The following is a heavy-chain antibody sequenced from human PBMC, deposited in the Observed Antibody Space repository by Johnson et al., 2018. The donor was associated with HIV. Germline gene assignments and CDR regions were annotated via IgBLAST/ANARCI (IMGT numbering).Heavy chain of an antibody. V-gene: IGHV3-9*01. CDR3: AKEGNPYLVGATAGGVGGAFDI. J-gene: IGHJ3*02. D-gene: IGHD1-26*01. CDR1: GFTFDDYA. Sequence: VQLVESGGGLVQPGRSLRLSCAASGFTFDDYAMHWVRQAPGKGLEWVSGISWNSGSIGYADSVKGRFTISRDNAKNSLYLQMNSLRAEDTALYYCAKEGNPYLVGATAGGVGGAFDIWGQGTMVTVSS. CDR2: ISWNSGSI.